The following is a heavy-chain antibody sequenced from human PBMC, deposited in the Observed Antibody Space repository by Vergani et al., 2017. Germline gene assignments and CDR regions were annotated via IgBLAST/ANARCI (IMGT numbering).Heavy chain of an antibody. Sequence: QVQLQESGPGLVKPSQTLSLTCTVSGGSISSGAYYWSWIRQHPGKGLEWIWYIYYSGSTYYNPSLKSRVTISVDTSKNQFSLKLSSVTAADTAVYYCASGLVGRRSAEYFQHWGQGTLVTVSS. CDR1: GGSISSGAYY. CDR2: IYYSGST. V-gene: IGHV4-31*03. D-gene: IGHD2-15*01. CDR3: ASGLVGRRSAEYFQH. J-gene: IGHJ1*01.